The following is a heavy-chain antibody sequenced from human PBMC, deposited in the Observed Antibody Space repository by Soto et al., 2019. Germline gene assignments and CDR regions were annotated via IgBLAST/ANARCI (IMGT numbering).Heavy chain of an antibody. J-gene: IGHJ4*02. CDR1: EFTFSNYN. D-gene: IGHD3-22*01. V-gene: IGHV3-21*01. CDR3: AREADYYDSSGYHYVYYFDY. Sequence: GGSLRLSCAASEFTFSNYNMNWVRQAPGKGLEWVSSISSSSTYIYYADSVKGRFTISRDNAKNSLYLQMNSLRAEDTAVYYCAREADYYDSSGYHYVYYFDYWGQGTLVTVSS. CDR2: ISSSSTYI.